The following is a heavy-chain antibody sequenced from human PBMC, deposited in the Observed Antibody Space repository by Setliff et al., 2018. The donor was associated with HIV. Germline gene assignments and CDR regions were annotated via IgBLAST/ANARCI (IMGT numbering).Heavy chain of an antibody. CDR1: GGSISSHY. CDR2: IYYSGST. D-gene: IGHD3-16*02. Sequence: PSETLSLTCTVSGGSISSHYWSWIRQPPGKGLEWIGSIYYSGSTNYKPSLKSRVTISVDTSKNQFSLKLSSVTAADTAVYDCARESLNLGELSSNTDAADIWGQGTMVTVSS. CDR3: ARESLNLGELSSNTDAADI. J-gene: IGHJ3*02. V-gene: IGHV4-59*11.